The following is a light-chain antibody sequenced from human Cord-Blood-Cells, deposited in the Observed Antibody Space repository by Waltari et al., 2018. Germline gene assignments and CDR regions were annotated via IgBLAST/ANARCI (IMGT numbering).Light chain of an antibody. CDR3: SSYTSSSTWV. CDR1: SSDVGGYNF. J-gene: IGLJ3*02. CDR2: DVS. Sequence: QSPLTQPASVSGSPGQSITIPCPGTSSDVGGYNFASWYQQHPGKAPKLMIYDVSNRPSGVSNRFSGSKSGNTASLTISGLQAEDEADYYCSSYTSSSTWVFGGGTKLTVL. V-gene: IGLV2-14*01.